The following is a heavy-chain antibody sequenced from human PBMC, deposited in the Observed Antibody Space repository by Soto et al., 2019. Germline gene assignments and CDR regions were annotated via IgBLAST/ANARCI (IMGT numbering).Heavy chain of an antibody. CDR1: GFTFSHYD. D-gene: IGHD1-1*01. CDR3: ARNSPDKNGKPVYYYYGMDV. V-gene: IGHV3-48*03. CDR2: ISSSVTTM. Sequence: EVQLVESGGGLVQPGGSLRLSCAASGFTFSHYDMNWVRQSPGKGLEWVSYISSSVTTMYYADSVKGRFTISRDNAKNSMYLQMNSLRAEDPAVYYCARNSPDKNGKPVYYYYGMDVWGQGTTVTVSS. J-gene: IGHJ6*02.